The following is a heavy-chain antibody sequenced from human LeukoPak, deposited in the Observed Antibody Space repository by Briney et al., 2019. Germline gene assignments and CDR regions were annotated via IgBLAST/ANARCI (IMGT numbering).Heavy chain of an antibody. CDR2: IHSGGTT. V-gene: IGHV3-53*01. Sequence: GGSLRLSCAASGFTVSNNYISWVRQAPGKGLEWGSVIHSGGTTNYADSVQGRFTISRDNSKTTVYLHMNSLRAEDTAVYYCARDSDSGYGPFASWGQGTLVTVSS. CDR3: ARDSDSGYGPFAS. J-gene: IGHJ4*02. CDR1: GFTVSNNY. D-gene: IGHD5-12*01.